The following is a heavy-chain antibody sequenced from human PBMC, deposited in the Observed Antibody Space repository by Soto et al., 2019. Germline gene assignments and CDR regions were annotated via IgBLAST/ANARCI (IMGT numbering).Heavy chain of an antibody. J-gene: IGHJ3*02. D-gene: IGHD4-17*01. Sequence: QVQLQESGPGLVKPSETLSLTCTVSGASISSTRYYWGWIRQPPGQGLEWIGSIYYSGYAYYNPSLKSRVTMSVDTSRDQFSLNLRSMTAADTAVYYCARPTSTDLRDPFDIWGQGIMVTVSS. CDR3: ARPTSTDLRDPFDI. CDR2: IYYSGYA. V-gene: IGHV4-39*01. CDR1: GASISSTRYY.